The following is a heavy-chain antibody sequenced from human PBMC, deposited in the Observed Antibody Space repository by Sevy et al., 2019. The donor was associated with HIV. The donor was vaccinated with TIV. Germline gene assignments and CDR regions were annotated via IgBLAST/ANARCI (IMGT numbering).Heavy chain of an antibody. D-gene: IGHD3-16*01. V-gene: IGHV3-13*01. Sequence: GGSLRLSCAASGFTFSGSDMHWVRQVKGKGLEWISSIGTLADTFYADSVKGRFIISRDNAQSYLYLHMSSLKVGDTALYFCVRGLLTHYDKTACPLDYWGQGTLVTVSS. CDR3: VRGLLTHYDKTACPLDY. J-gene: IGHJ4*02. CDR2: IGTLADT. CDR1: GFTFSGSD.